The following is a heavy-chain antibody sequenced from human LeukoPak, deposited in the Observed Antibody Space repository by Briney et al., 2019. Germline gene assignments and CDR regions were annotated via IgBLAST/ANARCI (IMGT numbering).Heavy chain of an antibody. CDR1: GGSFSAYY. V-gene: IGHV4-34*01. CDR3: ARVGSSGWHPGFDY. D-gene: IGHD6-19*01. Sequence: SETLSLTCAVYGGSFSAYYWSWTRQPPGKGLEWIGEINHSGSTNYNPSLKSRVTISVDTSKNQFSLKLSSVTAADTAVYYCARVGSSGWHPGFDYWGQGTLVTVSS. CDR2: INHSGST. J-gene: IGHJ4*02.